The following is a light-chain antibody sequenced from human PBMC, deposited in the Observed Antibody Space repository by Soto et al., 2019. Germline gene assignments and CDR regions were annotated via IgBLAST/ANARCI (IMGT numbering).Light chain of an antibody. V-gene: IGKV3D-15*01. CDR3: QQYNNWPRT. CDR1: QSISSN. CDR2: GVS. Sequence: EIVMTQSPATLSVSPGERATLSCRASQSISSNLAWYQQKPGQAPSLLLYGVSTRATGIPTRFSGSGSGTEFTLTISRLQSEDFAIYYCQQYNNWPRTFGPGTRVDFK. J-gene: IGKJ3*01.